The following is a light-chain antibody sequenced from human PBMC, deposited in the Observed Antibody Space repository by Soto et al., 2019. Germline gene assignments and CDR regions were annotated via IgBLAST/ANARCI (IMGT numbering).Light chain of an antibody. CDR3: QEYGISPPFT. V-gene: IGKV3-20*01. CDR2: GAS. J-gene: IGKJ4*01. CDR1: QSVSTNY. Sequence: ELGLTQSPGTLSLSPGERATLSCRTSQSVSTNYLAWYQQRPGQAHRLLIYGASSRAHGIPDRFSGSGSGTDFTLTISRLEPEEVAVYYCQEYGISPPFTLGGGTRVHIK.